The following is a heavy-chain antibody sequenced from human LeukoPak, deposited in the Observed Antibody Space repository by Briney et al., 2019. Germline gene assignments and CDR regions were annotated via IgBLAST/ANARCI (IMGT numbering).Heavy chain of an antibody. Sequence: KASETLSLTCTVSGGSISGRSDYWGWIRQTPGKGLEWIGNLDSSGSTYYNPSLKSRVTISVGTSKNQFSLNLRSVTAADTAIYFRSRSHDYGGLYFYYYMDVWGKGTTVTVSS. J-gene: IGHJ6*03. CDR1: GGSISGRSDY. CDR2: LDSSGST. V-gene: IGHV4-39*01. CDR3: SRSHDYGGLYFYYYMDV. D-gene: IGHD4-23*01.